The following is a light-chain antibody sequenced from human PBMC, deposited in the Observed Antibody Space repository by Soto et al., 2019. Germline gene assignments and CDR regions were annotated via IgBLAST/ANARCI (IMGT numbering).Light chain of an antibody. V-gene: IGKV3-15*01. J-gene: IGKJ1*01. Sequence: EIVMTQSPATLSVSPGERATLSCRASQSISSNLARYQQKPGQAPRLLIYDASTRATGIPARFSGSGSGREFTLTITSLQSEDFAVYYCQHFNNWPPWTFGQGTKVEIK. CDR1: QSISSN. CDR2: DAS. CDR3: QHFNNWPPWT.